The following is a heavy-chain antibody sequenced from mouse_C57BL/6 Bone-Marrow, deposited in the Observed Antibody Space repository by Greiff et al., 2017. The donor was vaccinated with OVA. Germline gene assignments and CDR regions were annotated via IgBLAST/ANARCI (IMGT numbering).Heavy chain of an antibody. CDR1: GFNITDYY. V-gene: IGHV14-2*01. CDR2: IDPEDGET. D-gene: IGHD1-1*01. J-gene: IGHJ2*01. CDR3: AIYGSSYYFDC. Sequence: VQLQQSGAELVKPGASVKLSCTASGFNITDYYMHWVKQRTEQGLEWIGRIDPEDGETKYAPQFPGKATITADTSSNTAYLQLSSLTSEDTAVYYCAIYGSSYYFDCWGQGTTLTVSS.